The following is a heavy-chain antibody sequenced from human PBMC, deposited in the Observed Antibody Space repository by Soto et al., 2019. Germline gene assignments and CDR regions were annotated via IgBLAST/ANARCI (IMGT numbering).Heavy chain of an antibody. J-gene: IGHJ3*02. Sequence: GESLKISCTGSGYSFTSYWIGWVRQMPGKGLEWMGIIYPGDSDTRYSPSFQGQVTISADKSISTAYLQWSSLKASDTAMYYCARRHSSGTDAFDIWGQGTMVTVSS. CDR3: ARRHSSGTDAFDI. D-gene: IGHD6-19*01. CDR2: IYPGDSDT. V-gene: IGHV5-51*01. CDR1: GYSFTSYW.